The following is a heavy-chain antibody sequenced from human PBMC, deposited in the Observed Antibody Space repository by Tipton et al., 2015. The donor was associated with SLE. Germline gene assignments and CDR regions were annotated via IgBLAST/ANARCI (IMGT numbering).Heavy chain of an antibody. D-gene: IGHD4-17*01. V-gene: IGHV3-21*05. Sequence: SLRLSCAASGFTFSSYGMHWVRQAPGKGLEWVSYSSSTSTYVHYADSVKGRFTISRDNAKNSLYVQMNSLRAEDTAVYYCAKDKRPTVTTRYDYYYGMDVWGQGTTVTVSS. CDR1: GFTFSSYG. CDR3: AKDKRPTVTTRYDYYYGMDV. CDR2: SSSTSTYV. J-gene: IGHJ6*02.